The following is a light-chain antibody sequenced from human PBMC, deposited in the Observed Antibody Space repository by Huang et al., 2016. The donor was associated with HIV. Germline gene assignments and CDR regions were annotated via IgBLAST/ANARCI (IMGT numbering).Light chain of an antibody. J-gene: IGKJ5*01. V-gene: IGKV3-11*01. CDR3: QQRKYWPPIT. CDR1: QSVNSY. Sequence: ETVLTQSPATLSLSPGERSTLPCRASQSVNSYLAWYQQKPGQTPRLLIYDASNRATGIPARFSGSGCGTDFTLTISSLEPEDFAVYYCQQRKYWPPITFGQGTRLEIK. CDR2: DAS.